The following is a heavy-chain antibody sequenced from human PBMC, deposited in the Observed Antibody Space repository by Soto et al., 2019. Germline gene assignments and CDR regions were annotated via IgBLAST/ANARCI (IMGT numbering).Heavy chain of an antibody. V-gene: IGHV3-15*01. Sequence: EVQLVESGGGLVKPGGSLRLSCAASGFTFSNAWMTWVRQAPGKGLEWVGRIKSKTDGATTDYAAPVRGRFTISRDDSKNTLYLQMNSLKTEDTAMYYCSGYCSNGVCYRDYWGQGTLVTVSS. CDR3: SGYCSNGVCYRDY. CDR2: IKSKTDGATT. D-gene: IGHD2-8*01. J-gene: IGHJ4*02. CDR1: GFTFSNAW.